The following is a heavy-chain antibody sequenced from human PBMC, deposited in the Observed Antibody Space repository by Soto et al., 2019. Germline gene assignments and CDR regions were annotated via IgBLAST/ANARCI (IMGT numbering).Heavy chain of an antibody. CDR2: ISSSSSTI. J-gene: IGHJ4*02. CDR3: ARTRWLRSENPSDY. CDR1: GFTFSSYS. D-gene: IGHD5-12*01. Sequence: PGGSLRLSCAASGFTFSSYSMNWVRQAPGKGLEWVSYISSSSSTIYYADSVKGRFTISRDNAKNSLYLQMNSLRAEDTAVYYCARTRWLRSENPSDYWGQGTLVTVSS. V-gene: IGHV3-48*01.